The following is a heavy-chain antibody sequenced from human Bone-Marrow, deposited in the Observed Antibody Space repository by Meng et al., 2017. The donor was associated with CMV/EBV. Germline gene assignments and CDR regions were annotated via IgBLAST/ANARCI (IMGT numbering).Heavy chain of an antibody. V-gene: IGHV3-53*05. Sequence: GESLKISCAASGFTVSSNYMSWVRQAPGKGLEWVSVIYSGGSTYYADSVKGRFTISRDNSNNSLYLRMNSLRTEDTALYYCAKDISARYFDWLLGSWGQGTLVTVSS. CDR1: GFTVSSNY. CDR3: AKDISARYFDWLLGS. J-gene: IGHJ5*02. D-gene: IGHD3-9*01. CDR2: IYSGGST.